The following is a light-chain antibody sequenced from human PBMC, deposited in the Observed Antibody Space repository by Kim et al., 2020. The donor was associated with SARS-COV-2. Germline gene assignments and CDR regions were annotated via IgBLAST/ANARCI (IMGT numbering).Light chain of an antibody. CDR1: QDITKY. Sequence: DIQMTQSPSSLSASVGDRVTITCQASQDITKYLNWYQQKPGKAPKLLISDASNLETGVPPRFSGSGSGTDFTFTISSLQPEDIATYYCQHYNSNFPWTFGQGTKVDIK. CDR3: QHYNSNFPWT. CDR2: DAS. J-gene: IGKJ1*01. V-gene: IGKV1-33*01.